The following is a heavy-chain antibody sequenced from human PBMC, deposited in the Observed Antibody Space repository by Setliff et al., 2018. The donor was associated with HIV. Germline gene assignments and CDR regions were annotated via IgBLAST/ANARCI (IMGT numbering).Heavy chain of an antibody. CDR2: IYYDGST. D-gene: IGHD3-9*01. CDR1: GGSISLHY. J-gene: IGHJ6*02. V-gene: IGHV4-59*11. CDR3: ARETQQSYNIVTGYNYYYGIDV. Sequence: SETLSLTCTISGGSISLHYWSWIRQPPGKGLEWIGTIYYDGSTIYDPSLRSRVTMSVDTSKNQFSVKLNSVTAADTAVYYCARETQQSYNIVTGYNYYYGIDVWGQGTTVTVSS.